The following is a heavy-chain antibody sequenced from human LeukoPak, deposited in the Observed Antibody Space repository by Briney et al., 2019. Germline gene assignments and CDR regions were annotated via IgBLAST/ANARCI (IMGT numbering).Heavy chain of an antibody. CDR1: GYSFTSYW. J-gene: IGHJ5*02. Sequence: GESLKISCKGSGYSFTSYWIGWVRQMPGKGLEWMGIIYPGDSDTRYSPSFQSQVTISADKSISTAYLQWSSLKASDTAMYYCARRYYYDSSGYWGFDPWGQGTLVTVSS. D-gene: IGHD3-22*01. CDR3: ARRYYYDSSGYWGFDP. CDR2: IYPGDSDT. V-gene: IGHV5-51*01.